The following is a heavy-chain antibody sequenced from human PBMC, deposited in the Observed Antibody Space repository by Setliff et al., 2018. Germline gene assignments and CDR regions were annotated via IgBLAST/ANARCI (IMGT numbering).Heavy chain of an antibody. CDR3: ARTGTYRYFDY. Sequence: SETLSLTCTVSGGSISSSSYYWGWVRQPPGKGLEWIGSIYYSGSTYYNPSLRSRVTISVDTSKNQFSLNVNSVIAADTAVYYCARTGTYRYFDYWGQGALVTVSS. D-gene: IGHD1-1*01. J-gene: IGHJ4*02. CDR2: IYYSGST. CDR1: GGSISSSSYY. V-gene: IGHV4-39*01.